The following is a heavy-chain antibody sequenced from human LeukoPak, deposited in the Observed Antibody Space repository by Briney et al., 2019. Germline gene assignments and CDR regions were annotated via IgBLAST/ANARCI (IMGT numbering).Heavy chain of an antibody. Sequence: SETLSLTCTVSGGSISSHYWSWIRQPPGKGLEGRGYIYYSGSTNYNPSLQSRVTISVDTSKNQFSLKLSSVTAADTAVYYCARAPYSSSWTTFDYWGQGTLVTVSS. D-gene: IGHD6-13*01. CDR3: ARAPYSSSWTTFDY. CDR1: GGSISSHY. J-gene: IGHJ4*02. V-gene: IGHV4-59*11. CDR2: IYYSGST.